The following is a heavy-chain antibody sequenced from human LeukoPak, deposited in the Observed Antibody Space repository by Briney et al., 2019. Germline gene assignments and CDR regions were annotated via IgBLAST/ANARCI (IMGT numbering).Heavy chain of an antibody. Sequence: TSETLSLTCTVSGGSISSSSYYWGWIRQPPGKGLEWIGTIYYSVSTYYNPSLKSRVAISVDTSMNQFSLKLSSVTAADTAVYFCARHLIHTTGYYGGPFDYWGQGTLVTVSS. CDR3: ARHLIHTTGYYGGPFDY. J-gene: IGHJ4*02. CDR1: GGSISSSSYY. CDR2: IYYSVST. V-gene: IGHV4-39*01. D-gene: IGHD3-9*01.